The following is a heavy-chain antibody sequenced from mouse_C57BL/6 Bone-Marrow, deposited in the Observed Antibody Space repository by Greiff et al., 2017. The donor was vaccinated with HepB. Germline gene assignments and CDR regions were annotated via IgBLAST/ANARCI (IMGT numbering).Heavy chain of an antibody. J-gene: IGHJ3*01. D-gene: IGHD3-2*02. V-gene: IGHV1-55*01. CDR2: IYPGSGST. CDR3: AREENSSGYVAWFAY. Sequence: QVQLQQPGAELVKPGASVKMSCKASGYTFTSYWITWVKQRPGQGLEWIGDIYPGSGSTNYNEKFKSKATLTVDTSSSTAYMQLSSLTSEDSAVYYCAREENSSGYVAWFAYWGQGTRVTVSA. CDR1: GYTFTSYW.